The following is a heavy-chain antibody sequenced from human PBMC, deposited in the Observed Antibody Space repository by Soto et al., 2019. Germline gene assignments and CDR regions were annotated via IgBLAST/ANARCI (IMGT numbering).Heavy chain of an antibody. Sequence: QVQLVESGGGVVQPGRSLRLSCAASGFTFSSYGMHWVRQAPGKGLEWVAIFSYDGSNQYYADSVKGRFTISRDNSKNTLYLQMNSLRAEDTAVYYCAKALGELSPESYDHWGQGVLVTVSS. J-gene: IGHJ4*02. D-gene: IGHD3-16*02. CDR3: AKALGELSPESYDH. V-gene: IGHV3-30*18. CDR2: FSYDGSNQ. CDR1: GFTFSSYG.